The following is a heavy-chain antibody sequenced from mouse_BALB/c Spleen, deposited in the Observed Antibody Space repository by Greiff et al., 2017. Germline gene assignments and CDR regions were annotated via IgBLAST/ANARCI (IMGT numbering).Heavy chain of an antibody. V-gene: IGHV5-12-2*01. Sequence: DVMLVESGGGLVQPGGSLKLSCAASGFTFSSYTMSWVRQTPEKRLEWVAYISNGGGSTYYPDTVKGRFTISRDNAKNTLYLQMSSLKSEDTAMYYCARHEGYYGSSPFDYWGQGTTLTVSS. CDR2: ISNGGGST. D-gene: IGHD1-1*01. CDR1: GFTFSSYT. J-gene: IGHJ2*01. CDR3: ARHEGYYGSSPFDY.